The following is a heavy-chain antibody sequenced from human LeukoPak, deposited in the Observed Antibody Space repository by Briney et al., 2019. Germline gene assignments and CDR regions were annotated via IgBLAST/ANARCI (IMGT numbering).Heavy chain of an antibody. D-gene: IGHD2/OR15-2a*01. J-gene: IGHJ4*02. CDR1: GFTFSNAW. CDR2: IKSKTDDGTT. CDR3: TTAEYGGYYFDY. V-gene: IGHV3-15*01. Sequence: GGSLRLACAASGFTFSNAWMSWVRQAPGNGLEWVGPIKSKTDDGTTDYAAHVKGRLTISRDDSRNTLYLQMHSLKTEETAVYYCTTAEYGGYYFDYWGEGTLVTVSS.